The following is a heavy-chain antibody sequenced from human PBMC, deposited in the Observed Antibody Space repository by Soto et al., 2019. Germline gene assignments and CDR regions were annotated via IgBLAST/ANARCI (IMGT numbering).Heavy chain of an antibody. CDR1: GFTFSRHA. Sequence: EGQLLESGGGLVQPGGSLRLSCTASGFTFSRHAMTWVRQAPGKGLEWVSGLSDSGGSIYYADSVKGRFTISRDNSMNTLYLQMNTLRAEDTAIYYCAKVSSSWYAGFFDLWGQGTLVTVSS. J-gene: IGHJ4*02. D-gene: IGHD6-13*01. V-gene: IGHV3-23*01. CDR3: AKVSSSWYAGFFDL. CDR2: LSDSGGSI.